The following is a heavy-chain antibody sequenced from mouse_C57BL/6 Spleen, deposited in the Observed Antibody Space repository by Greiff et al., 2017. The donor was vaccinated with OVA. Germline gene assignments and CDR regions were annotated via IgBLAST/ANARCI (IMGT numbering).Heavy chain of an antibody. D-gene: IGHD1-1*01. Sequence: VQLQQPGAELVKPGASVKLSCKASGYTFTSYWMHWVKQRPGQGLEWIGMIHPNSGSTNYNEKFKSKATLTVDKSSSTAYMQLSSLTSEDSAVYYGANFITTVSRRDFDDWGQGTTLTVSS. CDR2: IHPNSGST. J-gene: IGHJ2*01. CDR1: GYTFTSYW. V-gene: IGHV1-64*01. CDR3: ANFITTVSRRDFDD.